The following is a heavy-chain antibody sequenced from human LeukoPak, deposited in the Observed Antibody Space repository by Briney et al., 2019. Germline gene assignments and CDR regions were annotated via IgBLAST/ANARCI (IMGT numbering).Heavy chain of an antibody. D-gene: IGHD2-2*01. Sequence: SQTLSLTCTVSGGSISRGDYYWSWIRQPPGKGLEWIGYIYYSGSTYYNPSLKSRVTISVDTSKNQFSLKLSSVTAADTAVYYCARGRYCSSTSCFVHYYYMDVWGKGTTVTVSS. CDR2: IYYSGST. CDR3: ARGRYCSSTSCFVHYYYMDV. V-gene: IGHV4-30-4*08. J-gene: IGHJ6*03. CDR1: GGSISRGDYY.